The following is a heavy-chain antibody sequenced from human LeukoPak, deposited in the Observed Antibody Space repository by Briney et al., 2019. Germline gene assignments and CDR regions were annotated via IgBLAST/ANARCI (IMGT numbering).Heavy chain of an antibody. CDR3: ARAASGYCFHDAFDI. V-gene: IGHV4-38-2*01. J-gene: IGHJ3*02. Sequence: SETLSLTCAVSGYSISSDYYWGGIRQPPGKGLELIGSIYHSGTTYYNPSLKSRVTISIDTSKNQFSLKLSSVTAADTAVYYCARAASGYCFHDAFDIWGQGTMVTVSS. CDR2: IYHSGTT. D-gene: IGHD5-18*01. CDR1: GYSISSDYY.